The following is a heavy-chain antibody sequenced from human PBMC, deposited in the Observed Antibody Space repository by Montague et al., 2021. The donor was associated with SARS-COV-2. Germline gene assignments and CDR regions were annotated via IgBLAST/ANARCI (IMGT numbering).Heavy chain of an antibody. CDR2: INSDGSST. J-gene: IGHJ6*02. Sequence: SLRLSCAASGFTFRSYWMHWVRQAPGKGLVWVSRINSDGSSTVYADSVKGRFTISRDNAKNTLYLQMNSLRAEDTAVYYCARSIGDFWSGYEDYYSAMGVWGRGTTVTVYS. V-gene: IGHV3-74*01. CDR3: ARSIGDFWSGYEDYYSAMGV. CDR1: GFTFRSYW. D-gene: IGHD3-3*01.